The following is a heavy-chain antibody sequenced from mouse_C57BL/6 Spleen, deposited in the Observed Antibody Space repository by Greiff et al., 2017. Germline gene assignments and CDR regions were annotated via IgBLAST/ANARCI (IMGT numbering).Heavy chain of an antibody. Sequence: EVKLVESGGGLVKPGGSLKLSCAASGFTFSDYGMHWVRQAPEKGLEWVAYISSGSSTIYYADTVKGRFTISRDNAKNTLFLQMTSLRSEDTAMYYCASRTGTEAMDYWGQGTSVTVSS. CDR3: ASRTGTEAMDY. D-gene: IGHD4-1*01. V-gene: IGHV5-17*01. CDR1: GFTFSDYG. CDR2: ISSGSSTI. J-gene: IGHJ4*01.